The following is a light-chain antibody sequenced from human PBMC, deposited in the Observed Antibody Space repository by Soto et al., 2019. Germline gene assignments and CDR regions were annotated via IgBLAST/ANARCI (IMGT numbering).Light chain of an antibody. Sequence: EIVMTQSPATLSVSPGERATLSCRASQSVSSNLAWYQQKPGQAPRLLIYRASTRATGIPARFSCSGSGTEFTLTISSLQSEDFAVYYCQQYNNWPRTFGQGTKVEIK. V-gene: IGKV3-15*01. J-gene: IGKJ1*01. CDR2: RAS. CDR1: QSVSSN. CDR3: QQYNNWPRT.